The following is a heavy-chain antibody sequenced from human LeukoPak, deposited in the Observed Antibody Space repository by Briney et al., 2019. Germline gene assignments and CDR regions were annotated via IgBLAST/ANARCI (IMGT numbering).Heavy chain of an antibody. CDR3: ARSVEGYCRGGSCYSYSYYMDV. CDR2: IYYSGST. CDR1: GGSISSYY. Sequence: SETLSLTCTVSGGSISSYYWSWIRQPPGKGLEWIGYIYYSGSTNYNPSLKSRVTISVDTSKNQFSLKLSSVIAADTAVYYCARSVEGYCRGGSCYSYSYYMDVWGKGTTVTVSS. V-gene: IGHV4-59*01. D-gene: IGHD2-15*01. J-gene: IGHJ6*03.